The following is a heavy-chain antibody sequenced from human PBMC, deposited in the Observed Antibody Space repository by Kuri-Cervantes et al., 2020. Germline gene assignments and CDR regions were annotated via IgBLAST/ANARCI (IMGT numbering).Heavy chain of an antibody. V-gene: IGHV3-30*03. D-gene: IGHD6-19*01. CDR2: ISYDGSNK. J-gene: IGHJ3*02. CDR3: ARETNIAVAGTEAFDI. Sequence: GGSLRLSCAASGFTFSSYDMHWVRQAPGKGLEWVAVISYDGSNKYYADSVKGRFTISRDNAKNSLYLQMNSLRAEDTAVYYCARETNIAVAGTEAFDIWGQGTMVTVSS. CDR1: GFTFSSYD.